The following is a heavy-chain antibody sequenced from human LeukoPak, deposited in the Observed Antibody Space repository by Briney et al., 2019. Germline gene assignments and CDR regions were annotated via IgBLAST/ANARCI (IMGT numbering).Heavy chain of an antibody. V-gene: IGHV4-39*07. Sequence: SETLSLTCTVSGGSISSSSYYWGWIRQPPGKGLEWIGSIYYSGSTSYNPSLKSRVTISVDTSKNQFSLKLSSVTAADTAVYHCARGMGATTWFDPWGQGTLVTVSS. CDR1: GGSISSSSYY. CDR2: IYYSGST. J-gene: IGHJ5*02. D-gene: IGHD1-26*01. CDR3: ARGMGATTWFDP.